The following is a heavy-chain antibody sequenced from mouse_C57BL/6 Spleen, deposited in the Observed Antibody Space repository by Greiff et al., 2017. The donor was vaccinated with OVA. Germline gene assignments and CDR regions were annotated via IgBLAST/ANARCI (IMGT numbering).Heavy chain of an antibody. Sequence: EVKLVESGGDLVKPGGSLKLSCAASGFTFSSYGMSWVRQTPDKRLEWVATISSGGSYTYYPDSVKGRFTISRDNAKNTLYLQISSLKSEDTAMYYCARPYYGSSYYYAMDYWGQGTSVTVSS. V-gene: IGHV5-6*02. D-gene: IGHD1-1*01. CDR3: ARPYYGSSYYYAMDY. CDR1: GFTFSSYG. J-gene: IGHJ4*01. CDR2: ISSGGSYT.